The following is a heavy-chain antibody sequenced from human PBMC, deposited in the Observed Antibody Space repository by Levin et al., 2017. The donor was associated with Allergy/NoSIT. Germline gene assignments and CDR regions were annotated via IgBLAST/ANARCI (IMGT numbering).Heavy chain of an antibody. Sequence: ASVKVSCKASGYNFTNYGISWVRQAPGQGLEWMGWISAYNGNTNYAQKFQGRVTMTIRTSTNTAYMELRSLRSDDTAVYYCARVGIDFWGVYQKSWGYMDVWGQGTTVTVSS. CDR2: ISAYNGNT. V-gene: IGHV1-18*01. J-gene: IGHJ6*03. CDR1: GYNFTNYG. CDR3: ARVGIDFWGVYQKSWGYMDV. D-gene: IGHD3-3*01.